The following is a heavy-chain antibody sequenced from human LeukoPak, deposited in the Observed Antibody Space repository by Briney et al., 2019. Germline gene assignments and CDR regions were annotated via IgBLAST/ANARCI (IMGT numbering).Heavy chain of an antibody. CDR3: AKDGVFRQWLGGWQDY. V-gene: IGHV3-30*18. CDR1: GFIFSSYG. J-gene: IGHJ4*02. D-gene: IGHD6-19*01. Sequence: GGSLRLSCSASGFIFSSYGMLWVRQAPGKGLEWVAAISSDGSNKYYADSVKGRLTISRDNSKNTLYLEMNSLRAEDTAVYFCAKDGVFRQWLGGWQDYWGQGTLVTVSS. CDR2: ISSDGSNK.